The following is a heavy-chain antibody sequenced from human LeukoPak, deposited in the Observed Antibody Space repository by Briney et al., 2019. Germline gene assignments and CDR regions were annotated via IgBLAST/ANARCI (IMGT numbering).Heavy chain of an antibody. D-gene: IGHD1-1*01. J-gene: IGHJ6*01. Sequence: PGGSLRLSCAASGFVFSTYWMTWVRQAPGKGLEWVATIKEDGSEKYYVDSVKGRFTMSRDNVNNSLYLQMNSLRAEDTAVYYCARVVAERASNWNDVGPGYYYYYGMDVWGQGITVTVSS. CDR3: ARVVAERASNWNDVGPGYYYYYGMDV. CDR1: GFVFSTYW. CDR2: IKEDGSEK. V-gene: IGHV3-7*01.